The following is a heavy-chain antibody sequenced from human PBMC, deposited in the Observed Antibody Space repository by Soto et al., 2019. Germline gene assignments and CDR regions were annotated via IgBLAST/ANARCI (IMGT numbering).Heavy chain of an antibody. J-gene: IGHJ4*02. CDR2: IYYSGST. CDR3: ARRAIRLLYYCDY. D-gene: IGHD3-3*01. CDR1: GGSISSSSYY. V-gene: IGHV4-39*01. Sequence: QLQLQESGPGLVKPSETLSLTCTVSGGSISSSSYYWGWIRQPPGQGLEWIGSIYYSGSTYYNPSLKSRVHISVDTSKKQFFLKLSSVTAADTAVYYCARRAIRLLYYCDYWCQGTLVTVSS.